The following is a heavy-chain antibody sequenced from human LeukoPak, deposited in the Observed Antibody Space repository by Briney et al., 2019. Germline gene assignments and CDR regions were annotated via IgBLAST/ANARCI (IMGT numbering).Heavy chain of an antibody. Sequence: GGSLRLSCAASGFTFSSYSMNWVRQAPGKGLEWVSYISSSSSTIYYADSVKGRFTISGDNAKNSLYLKMNSLRAEDTAVYYCARSAARGFYYYYYMDVWGKGTTATVSS. J-gene: IGHJ6*03. CDR2: ISSSSSTI. D-gene: IGHD2-2*01. CDR3: ARSAARGFYYYYYMDV. V-gene: IGHV3-48*01. CDR1: GFTFSSYS.